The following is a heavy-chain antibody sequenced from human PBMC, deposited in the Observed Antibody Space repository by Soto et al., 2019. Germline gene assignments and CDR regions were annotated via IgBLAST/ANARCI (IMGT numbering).Heavy chain of an antibody. CDR2: INHSGST. V-gene: IGHV4-34*01. CDR1: GGSFSGYY. J-gene: IGHJ6*03. D-gene: IGHD4-17*01. CDR3: ARGDYGDYDYYYYMDV. Sequence: SETLSLTCAVYGGSFSGYYWSWIRQPPGKGLEWIGEINHSGSTNYNPSLKSRVTISVDTSKNQFSLKLSSVTAADTAVYYCARGDYGDYDYYYYMDVWGKGTTVTVS.